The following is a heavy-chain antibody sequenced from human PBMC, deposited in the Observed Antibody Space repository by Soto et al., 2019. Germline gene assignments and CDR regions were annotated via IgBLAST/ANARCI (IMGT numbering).Heavy chain of an antibody. CDR2: IYYTGSA. D-gene: IGHD3-22*01. CDR1: GGSISSGGYY. V-gene: IGHV4-31*03. Sequence: QVQLQESGPGLVKPSQTLSLTCTVSGGSISSGGYYWSWIRQHPGKGLEWIGYIYYTGSAYSNPSLKSRVTISVDTSKNQFSLKLSSVTAADTAVYYCARGDYYDSSGYLPTDYWGQGTLVTVSS. CDR3: ARGDYYDSSGYLPTDY. J-gene: IGHJ4*02.